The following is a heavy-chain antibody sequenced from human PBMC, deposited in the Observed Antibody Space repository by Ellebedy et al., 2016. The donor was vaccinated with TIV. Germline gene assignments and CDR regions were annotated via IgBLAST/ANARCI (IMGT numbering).Heavy chain of an antibody. CDR3: ARGDNYYYDSSGYYYSY. V-gene: IGHV1-46*01. CDR2: INPTSGSS. D-gene: IGHD3-22*01. Sequence: ASVKVSCKASGYTFTSYFLYWVRQAPGQGLERMGIINPTSGSSNYAQKFQGRVTMTRDTSTSTVYMDLSSLRSEDTAVYYGARGDNYYYDSSGYYYSYWGQGTLITVSS. CDR1: GYTFTSYF. J-gene: IGHJ4*02.